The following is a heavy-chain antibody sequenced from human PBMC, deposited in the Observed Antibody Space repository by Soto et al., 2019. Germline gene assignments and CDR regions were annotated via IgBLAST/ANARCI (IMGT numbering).Heavy chain of an antibody. CDR2: ISGSGGST. J-gene: IGHJ6*02. V-gene: IGHV3-23*01. CDR3: AKDRGGSYSAYYYYYGMDV. Sequence: PGGSLRLSCAASGFTFSSYAMSWVRQAPGKGLEWVSAISGSGGSTYYADSVKGRFTISRDNSKNTLYLQMNSLRAEDTAVYYCAKDRGGSYSAYYYYYGMDVWGQGTTVTVSS. D-gene: IGHD1-26*01. CDR1: GFTFSSYA.